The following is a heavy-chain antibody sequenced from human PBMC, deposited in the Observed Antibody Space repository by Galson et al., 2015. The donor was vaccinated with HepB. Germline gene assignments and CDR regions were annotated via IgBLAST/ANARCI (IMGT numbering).Heavy chain of an antibody. V-gene: IGHV3-30*18. D-gene: IGHD2-15*01. CDR3: AKDIGVVAPTLYYFDY. J-gene: IGHJ4*02. CDR1: GFTFSSYG. Sequence: SLRLSCAASGFTFSSYGVHWVRQAPGKGLEWVAVISYDGSNKYYADSVKGRFTISRDNSKNTLYLQMDSLRAEDTAVYYWAKDIGVVAPTLYYFDYWGQGTLVTVSS. CDR2: ISYDGSNK.